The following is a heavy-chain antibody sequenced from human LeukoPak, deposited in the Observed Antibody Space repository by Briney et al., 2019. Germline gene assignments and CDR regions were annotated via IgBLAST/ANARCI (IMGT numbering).Heavy chain of an antibody. CDR3: ARDSLPTYDSSGYYYGDFDY. Sequence: ASVKVSCKASGYTFTGYYMHWVRQAPGQGLEWMGWINPNSGGTNYAQKFQGRVTMTRDTSISTAYMELSRLRSDDTAVYYCARDSLPTYDSSGYYYGDFDYWGQGTLVTVSS. CDR2: INPNSGGT. CDR1: GYTFTGYY. J-gene: IGHJ4*02. D-gene: IGHD3-22*01. V-gene: IGHV1-2*02.